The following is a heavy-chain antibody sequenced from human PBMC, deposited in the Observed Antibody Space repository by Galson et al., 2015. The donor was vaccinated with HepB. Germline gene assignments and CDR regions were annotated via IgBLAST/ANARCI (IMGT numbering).Heavy chain of an antibody. CDR3: ARVRALVTIFGVIIDGGGFDP. D-gene: IGHD3-3*01. V-gene: IGHV1-18*01. Sequence: SVKVSCKASGYTFSDYGVAWVRQAPGQGLEWMGWISVHNGNTNYAQKLQGRVTMTTDTSTSTAYMELRGLRSDDTAVYYCARVRALVTIFGVIIDGGGFDPWGQGTLVTVSS. CDR1: GYTFSDYG. CDR2: ISVHNGNT. J-gene: IGHJ5*02.